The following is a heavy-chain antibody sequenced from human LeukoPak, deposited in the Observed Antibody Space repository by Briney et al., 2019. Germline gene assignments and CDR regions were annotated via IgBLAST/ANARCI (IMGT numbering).Heavy chain of an antibody. Sequence: PGGSLRLSCAASGFTFSSYWMSWVRQAPGKGLEWVANIKQDGSGKYYVDSVKSRFTISRDNAKNSLYLQMNSLRAEDTAVYYCAREPSSGYYSPHFDYWGQGTLVTVSS. CDR3: AREPSSGYYSPHFDY. J-gene: IGHJ4*02. D-gene: IGHD3-22*01. CDR2: IKQDGSGK. CDR1: GFTFSSYW. V-gene: IGHV3-7*01.